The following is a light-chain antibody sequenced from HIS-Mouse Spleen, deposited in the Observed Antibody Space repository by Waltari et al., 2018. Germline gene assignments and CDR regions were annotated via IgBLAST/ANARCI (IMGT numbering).Light chain of an antibody. CDR1: QDISNY. Sequence: DIQLTQSPSSLSASVGDRVTITCQASQDISNYLNWYQQKPGKAPKRLIYDASNLETGVPSRFSGSGSGTEFTFTISSLQPEDIATYYCQQYDNLPLTFGGGTKVEIK. J-gene: IGKJ4*01. V-gene: IGKV1-33*01. CDR2: DAS. CDR3: QQYDNLPLT.